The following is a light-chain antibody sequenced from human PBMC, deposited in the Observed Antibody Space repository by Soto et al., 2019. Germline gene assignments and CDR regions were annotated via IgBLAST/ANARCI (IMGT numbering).Light chain of an antibody. V-gene: IGKV3-11*01. CDR1: QSISNY. Sequence: EIVLTQSPATLSLSPVETATLSCRASQSISNYLAWYQHKPGQAPRLLIYDASHRATGIPARFSGGGSGTDFTLTISSLETEDFAVYYCQQRRDWPTFGQGTKVDIK. J-gene: IGKJ1*01. CDR2: DAS. CDR3: QQRRDWPT.